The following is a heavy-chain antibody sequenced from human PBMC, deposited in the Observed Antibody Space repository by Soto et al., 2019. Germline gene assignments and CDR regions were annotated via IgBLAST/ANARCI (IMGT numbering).Heavy chain of an antibody. CDR3: AKGATYYYDNSGYFDY. D-gene: IGHD3-22*01. Sequence: EVQLLESGGGLVQPGGSLRLSCAASGYTFNKYAMSWVRQAPGKGREWVSAMSGSGGSTFHADSLKGRFTISRDNAKNTLYLQLNSLRGEDTAVYYCAKGATYYYDNSGYFDYWGQGTLVTVSS. J-gene: IGHJ4*02. CDR1: GYTFNKYA. CDR2: MSGSGGST. V-gene: IGHV3-23*01.